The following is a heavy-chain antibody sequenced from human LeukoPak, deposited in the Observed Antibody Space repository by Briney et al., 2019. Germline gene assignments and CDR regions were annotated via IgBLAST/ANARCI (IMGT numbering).Heavy chain of an antibody. CDR2: IYSGGST. Sequence: RGSLRLSCAASGFTVSSNYMSWVRQAPGKGLEWVSVIYSGGSTYYADSVKGRFTISRDNSKNTLYLQMNSLRAEDTAVYYCARTPGYCSGGSCYSGYYYGMDVWGKGTTVTVSS. CDR1: GFTVSSNY. J-gene: IGHJ6*04. D-gene: IGHD2-15*01. CDR3: ARTPGYCSGGSCYSGYYYGMDV. V-gene: IGHV3-53*01.